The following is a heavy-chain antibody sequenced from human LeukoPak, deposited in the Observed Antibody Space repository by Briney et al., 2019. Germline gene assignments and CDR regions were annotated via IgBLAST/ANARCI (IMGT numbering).Heavy chain of an antibody. CDR1: GGSISSSSYY. V-gene: IGHV4-39*07. D-gene: IGHD3-22*01. Sequence: SETLSLTCTVSGGSISSSSYYWGWIRQPPGKGLEWIGSIYYSGSTYYNPSLKSRVTISVDTSKNQFSLKLSSVTAADTAVYYCGASVVVVINPTHFDYWGQGALVTVSS. CDR3: GASVVVVINPTHFDY. J-gene: IGHJ4*02. CDR2: IYYSGST.